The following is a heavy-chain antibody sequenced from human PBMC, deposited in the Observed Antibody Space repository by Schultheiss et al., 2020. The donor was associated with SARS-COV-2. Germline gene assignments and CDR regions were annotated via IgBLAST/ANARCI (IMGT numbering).Heavy chain of an antibody. CDR1: GDSIRNTNYY. Sequence: SETLSLTCTVSGDSIRNTNYYWGWIRQPPGKGLEWIGHIYYSGTTYYNPSLKSRVTISVDTSRNQFSLKLSSVTAADTAVYYCARMGYTEGWFDPWGQGTLVTVSS. CDR3: ARMGYTEGWFDP. D-gene: IGHD5-18*01. V-gene: IGHV4-39*07. J-gene: IGHJ5*02. CDR2: IYYSGTT.